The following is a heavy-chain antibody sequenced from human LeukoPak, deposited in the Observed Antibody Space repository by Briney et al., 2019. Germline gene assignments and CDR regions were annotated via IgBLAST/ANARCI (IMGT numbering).Heavy chain of an antibody. J-gene: IGHJ4*02. Sequence: PSETLSLTCTVSGGSVSSSGFYWGWFRQPPGKGLEWIGIDNYRGDIYYNPSLKSRVTIFVDTSNNQFSVTLSSVTAADTAVYYCSRQALVIGSSCPDYWGQGILVTVSS. D-gene: IGHD2/OR15-2a*01. CDR2: DNYRGDI. CDR1: GGSVSSSGFY. CDR3: SRQALVIGSSCPDY. V-gene: IGHV4-39*01.